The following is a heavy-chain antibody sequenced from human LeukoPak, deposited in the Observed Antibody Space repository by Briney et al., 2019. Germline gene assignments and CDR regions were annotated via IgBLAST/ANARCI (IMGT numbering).Heavy chain of an antibody. J-gene: IGHJ3*02. CDR2: IYYSGST. CDR1: GGSISSYY. D-gene: IGHD2-21*02. Sequence: SETLSLTCTVSGGSISSYYWSWIRQPPGKGLEWIGYIYYSGSTNYNPSLKSRVTISVDTSKNQFSLKLSSVTAADTAVYYCARDRVGYCGGDCYFDAFDIWGQGTMVTVSS. CDR3: ARDRVGYCGGDCYFDAFDI. V-gene: IGHV4-59*01.